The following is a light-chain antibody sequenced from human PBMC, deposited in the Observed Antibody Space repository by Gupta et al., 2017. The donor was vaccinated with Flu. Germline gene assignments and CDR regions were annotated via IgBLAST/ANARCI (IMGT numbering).Light chain of an antibody. CDR1: KLGDKY. V-gene: IGLV3-1*01. CDR2: QDS. Sequence: SYELTQPPSMSVSPGQTASITCSGDKLGDKYACWYQQKPGQSPVLVIYQDSKRPSGIPERFSGSNSGNTATLTISGTQAMDEADYYCQVWHSSTVVFGGGTKLTVL. J-gene: IGLJ2*01. CDR3: QVWHSSTVV.